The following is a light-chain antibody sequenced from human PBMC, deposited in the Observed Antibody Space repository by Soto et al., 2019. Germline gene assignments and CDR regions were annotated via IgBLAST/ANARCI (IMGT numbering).Light chain of an antibody. Sequence: DIQMTQSPPSLSASVGDRVTVTCRASQSITTYLNWYQQKPGRAPKLLIYGASSLQSWVPSRFSGSGSGTDFTLTITSLQPEDFATYICQQSYGTPWTFGQGTKVEIK. J-gene: IGKJ1*01. V-gene: IGKV1-39*01. CDR3: QQSYGTPWT. CDR1: QSITTY. CDR2: GAS.